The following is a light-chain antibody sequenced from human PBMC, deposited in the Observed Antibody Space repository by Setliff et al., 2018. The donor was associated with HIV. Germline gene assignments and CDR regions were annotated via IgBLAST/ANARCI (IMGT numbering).Light chain of an antibody. J-gene: IGLJ1*01. V-gene: IGLV2-14*01. CDR1: SNDVGAFNY. CDR2: EVN. Sequence: QSALTQPASVSGSPGQSITISCTGTSNDVGAFNYVSWYQQHPGKAPKLIIYEVNSRPPGVSNRFSGSKSDNTASLTISGLQAEDEADYYCSSYTRSATYVFGTGAKVTV. CDR3: SSYTRSATYV.